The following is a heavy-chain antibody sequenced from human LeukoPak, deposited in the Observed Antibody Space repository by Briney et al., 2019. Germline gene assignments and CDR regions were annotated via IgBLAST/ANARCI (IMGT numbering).Heavy chain of an antibody. CDR1: GFTFSSYA. D-gene: IGHD5-12*01. J-gene: IGHJ4*02. CDR2: ISFDGSNK. CDR3: ARSEGLRSHNDY. Sequence: GGSLRLSCAASGFTFSSYAMHWVRRAPGKGLEWVAVISFDGSNKYYADSVKGRFTISRDNSKNTLYLQMNSLRAEDTAVYYCARSEGLRSHNDYWGQGTLVTVSS. V-gene: IGHV3-30-3*01.